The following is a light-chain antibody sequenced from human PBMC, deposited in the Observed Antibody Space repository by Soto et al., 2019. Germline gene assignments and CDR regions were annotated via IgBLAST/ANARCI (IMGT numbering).Light chain of an antibody. CDR1: QSISSW. V-gene: IGKV1-5*03. J-gene: IGKJ1*01. CDR3: QQYNSYPWT. Sequence: DIMMTQSPSTLSSSVGDRDTIPCRASQSISSWLAWYQQKPGKAPKLLIYKASSLESGVPSRFSGSGSGTEFTLTISSLQPDDFATYYCQQYNSYPWTLGQGTKVDIK. CDR2: KAS.